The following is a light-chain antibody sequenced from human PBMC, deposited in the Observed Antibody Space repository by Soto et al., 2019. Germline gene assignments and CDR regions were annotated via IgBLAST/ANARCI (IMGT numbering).Light chain of an antibody. CDR2: DAS. V-gene: IGKV1-33*01. Sequence: DLPMTQSPSSLSASVGDRVTITCQASQDITNNLSWYQQKPGKAPKLLIDDASNLETGVPSRFIGSGSGTEFTFTISSFQAEDVATYFCQQSDSLPITFGPGTKVDIK. CDR3: QQSDSLPIT. J-gene: IGKJ3*01. CDR1: QDITNN.